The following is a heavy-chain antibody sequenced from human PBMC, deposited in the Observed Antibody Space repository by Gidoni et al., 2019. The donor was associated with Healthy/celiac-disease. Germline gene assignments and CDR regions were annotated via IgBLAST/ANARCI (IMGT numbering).Heavy chain of an antibody. CDR1: GGSISSYY. V-gene: IGHV4-59*01. J-gene: IGHJ4*02. CDR3: ARAGDGADSSGWYLFDY. Sequence: QVQLQESGPGLVKPSETLSLTCTVSGGSISSYYWSWIRQPPGKGLEWIGYIYYSGSTNYNPSLKSRVTISVDTSKNQFSLKLSSVTAADTAVYYCARAGDGADSSGWYLFDYWGQGTLVTVSS. D-gene: IGHD6-19*01. CDR2: IYYSGST.